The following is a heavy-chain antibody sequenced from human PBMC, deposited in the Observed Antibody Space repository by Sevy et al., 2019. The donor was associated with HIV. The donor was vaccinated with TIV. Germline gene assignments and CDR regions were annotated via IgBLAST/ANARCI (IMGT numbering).Heavy chain of an antibody. J-gene: IGHJ2*01. D-gene: IGHD6-19*01. CDR1: GGSISSSSYF. V-gene: IGHV4-39*01. Sequence: SETLSLTCTVSGGSISSSSYFWGWIRQPPGKGLEWIGSFYSTGSTSYNPSLRSRVTVSADTSKNQFYLRLTSVIATDTAVYYCATPRDSGWYEGTGGYFDLWGRGTLVTVSS. CDR3: ATPRDSGWYEGTGGYFDL. CDR2: FYSTGST.